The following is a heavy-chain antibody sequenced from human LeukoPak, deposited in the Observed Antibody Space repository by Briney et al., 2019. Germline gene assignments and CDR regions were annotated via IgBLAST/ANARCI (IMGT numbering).Heavy chain of an antibody. CDR2: IQNDASTE. CDR3: ARELSQIVWGGLDY. CDR1: GFIFSHYG. D-gene: IGHD2-21*01. Sequence: GRSLRLSCAASGFIFSHYGMHWVRQAPGKGLEWVAVIQNDASTENFADSVKGRFTNSRDNSKNTVFLQMNSLRVDDTAVYYCARELSQIVWGGLDYGGQGTLVSVSS. V-gene: IGHV3-33*05. J-gene: IGHJ4*02.